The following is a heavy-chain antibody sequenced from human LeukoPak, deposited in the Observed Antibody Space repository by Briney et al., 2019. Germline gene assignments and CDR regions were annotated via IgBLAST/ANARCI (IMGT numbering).Heavy chain of an antibody. CDR3: ARDTRGVYYDSSGSTPAYFDY. Sequence: GASVKVSCKASGYTFTSYGISWVRQAPGQGLEWMGWISAYNGNTNYAQKLQGRVTMTTDTSTSTAYMELRSLRSDDTAVYYCARDTRGVYYDSSGSTPAYFDYWGQGILVTVSS. CDR2: ISAYNGNT. CDR1: GYTFTSYG. D-gene: IGHD3-22*01. V-gene: IGHV1-18*01. J-gene: IGHJ4*02.